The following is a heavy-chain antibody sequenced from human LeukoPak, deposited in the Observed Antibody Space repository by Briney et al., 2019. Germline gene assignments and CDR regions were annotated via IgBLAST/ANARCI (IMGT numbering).Heavy chain of an antibody. J-gene: IGHJ6*03. V-gene: IGHV1-18*01. D-gene: IGHD3-10*01. CDR1: GGTFSSYA. CDR2: ISAYNGNT. CDR3: ARVCGITMVRGVGYYYYYMDV. Sequence: GASVKVSCKASGGTFSSYAISWVRQAPGQGLEWMGWISAYNGNTNYAQKLQGRVTMTTDTSTSTAYMELRSLRSDDTAVYYCARVCGITMVRGVGYYYYYMDVWGKGTTVTVSS.